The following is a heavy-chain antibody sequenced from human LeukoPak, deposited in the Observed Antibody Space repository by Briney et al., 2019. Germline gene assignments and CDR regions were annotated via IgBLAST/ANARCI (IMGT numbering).Heavy chain of an antibody. Sequence: GESLRISCKGSGYSFTSYWISWVRQMPGKGLEWMGRIDPSDSYTNYSPSFQGHVTISADKSISTAYLQWSSLKASDTAMYYCATTEPRIRSSGWKRPYWYFDLWGRGTLVTVSS. CDR1: GYSFTSYW. J-gene: IGHJ2*01. V-gene: IGHV5-10-1*01. CDR2: IDPSDSYT. CDR3: ATTEPRIRSSGWKRPYWYFDL. D-gene: IGHD6-19*01.